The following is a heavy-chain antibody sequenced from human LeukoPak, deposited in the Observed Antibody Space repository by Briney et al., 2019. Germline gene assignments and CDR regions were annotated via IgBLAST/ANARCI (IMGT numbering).Heavy chain of an antibody. CDR1: GGTFSSYA. D-gene: IGHD3-10*01. CDR3: ARSGYGSGSAIDY. J-gene: IGHJ4*02. CDR2: INTNTGNP. V-gene: IGHV7-4-1*02. Sequence: GASVKVSCKASGGTFSSYAISWVRQAPGQGLEWMGWINTNTGNPTYAQGFTGRFVFSLDTSVSTAYLQISSLKAEDTAVYYCARSGYGSGSAIDYWGQGALVTVSS.